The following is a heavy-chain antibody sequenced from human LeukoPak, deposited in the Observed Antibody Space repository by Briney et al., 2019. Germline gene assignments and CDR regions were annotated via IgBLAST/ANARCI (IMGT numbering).Heavy chain of an antibody. CDR3: ATGFYYFDY. CDR2: VYYSGST. CDR1: GGSISSTDYY. V-gene: IGHV4-39*01. J-gene: IGHJ4*02. Sequence: SETLSLTCTVSGGSISSTDYYWGWIRQPPGKGLQWIGSVYYSGSTYYNPYLKSRLTISVDRSKNQFSLKLSSVSATDTSVYYCATGFYYFDYWGQGTLVTVSS. D-gene: IGHD3-10*01.